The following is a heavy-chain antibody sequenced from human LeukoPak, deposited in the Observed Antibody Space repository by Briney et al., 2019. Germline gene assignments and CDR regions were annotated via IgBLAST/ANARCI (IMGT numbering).Heavy chain of an antibody. D-gene: IGHD4-17*01. Sequence: GGSLRLSCAASGFTFSSYWMHWVRQAPGKGLMWASRINSDGSGTGYADSVKGRFTISRDNAKNTLYLQMNSLRAEDTAVYFCARGSYYGDYEFDYWGQGTLVTVSS. V-gene: IGHV3-74*01. J-gene: IGHJ4*02. CDR3: ARGSYYGDYEFDY. CDR2: INSDGSGT. CDR1: GFTFSSYW.